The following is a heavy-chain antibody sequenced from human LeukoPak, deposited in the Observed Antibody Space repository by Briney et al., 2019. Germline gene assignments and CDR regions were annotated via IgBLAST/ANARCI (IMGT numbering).Heavy chain of an antibody. CDR1: GFTFSSYS. D-gene: IGHD6-13*01. J-gene: IGHJ5*02. Sequence: PGGSLRLSCAASGFTFSSYSMNWVRQAPGKGLEWVSSISSSSSYIYYADSVKGRFTISRDNAKNSLYLQMNSLRAEDTAVYYCARGGGSSYSRDGWFDPWGQGTLVTVSS. CDR3: ARGGGSSYSRDGWFDP. V-gene: IGHV3-21*01. CDR2: ISSSSSYI.